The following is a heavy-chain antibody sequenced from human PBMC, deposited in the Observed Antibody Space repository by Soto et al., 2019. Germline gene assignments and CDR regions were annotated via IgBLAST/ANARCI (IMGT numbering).Heavy chain of an antibody. Sequence: QLQLQESGSGLVKPSQTLSLTCAVSGGSISSGGYSWSWIRQPPGKGLEWIGYIYHSGSTYYNPSLKSRVTISVDRSKNQFSLKLSSVTAADTAVYYCARNDHYDSSGHYYYYGMDVWGQGTTVTVSS. CDR2: IYHSGST. D-gene: IGHD3-22*01. CDR3: ARNDHYDSSGHYYYYGMDV. CDR1: GGSISSGGYS. J-gene: IGHJ6*02. V-gene: IGHV4-30-2*01.